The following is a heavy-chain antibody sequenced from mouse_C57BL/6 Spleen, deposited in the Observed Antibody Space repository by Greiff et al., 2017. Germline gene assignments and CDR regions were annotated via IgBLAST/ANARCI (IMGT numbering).Heavy chain of an antibody. CDR3: ARTVVASYFDY. CDR2: IDPANGNT. J-gene: IGHJ2*01. D-gene: IGHD1-1*01. Sequence: EVQLQQSVAELVRPGASVKLSCTASGFNFKNTYMHWVKQRPEQGLEWIGRIDPANGNTNYDPKFQGKATITADTSSNTTYLQLSSLTSEDTANYYCARTVVASYFDYWGQGTTLTVSS. CDR1: GFNFKNTY. V-gene: IGHV14-3*01.